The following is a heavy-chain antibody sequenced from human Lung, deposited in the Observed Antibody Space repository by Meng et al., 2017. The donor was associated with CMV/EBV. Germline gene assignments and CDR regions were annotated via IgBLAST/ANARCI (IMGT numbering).Heavy chain of an antibody. CDR1: GFTFSRFS. CDR3: AKNHNPNPLHCYGVDV. D-gene: IGHD1-14*01. Sequence: GESLKISCEASGFTFSRFSLHWVRQAPGKGLEWVAVMSYDGKDKHYADSVKGQFAISRDNYKSTLYLQMNSLRPEDTAVYYCAKNHNPNPLHCYGVDVWGRGTXVTVSS. J-gene: IGHJ6*02. V-gene: IGHV3-30*09. CDR2: MSYDGKDK.